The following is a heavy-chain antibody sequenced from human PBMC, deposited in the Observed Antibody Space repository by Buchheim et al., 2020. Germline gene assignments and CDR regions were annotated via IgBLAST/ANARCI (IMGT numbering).Heavy chain of an antibody. V-gene: IGHV1-3*01. CDR1: GYTFTSYA. J-gene: IGHJ3*02. Sequence: QVQLVQSGAEVKKPGASVKVSCKASGYTFTSYAMHWVRQAPGQRLEWMGWINAGNGNTTYSQKFQGRVTITRDTSASTAYMELSSLRSEDTAVYYCARVLGGLDHTLQGAFDIWGQGT. CDR2: INAGNGNT. CDR3: ARVLGGLDHTLQGAFDI. D-gene: IGHD3/OR15-3a*01.